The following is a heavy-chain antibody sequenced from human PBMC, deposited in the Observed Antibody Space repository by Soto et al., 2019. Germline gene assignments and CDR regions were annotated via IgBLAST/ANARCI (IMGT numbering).Heavy chain of an antibody. Sequence: ASVKVSCKVSGYTLTELSMHWVRQAPGKGLEWMGGFDPEDGETIYAQKFQGRVTMTEDTDTDTAYIELSSLRSADTAVYYCATGTVTRRDYYYYMDVWGKGTTVTVSS. J-gene: IGHJ6*03. CDR3: ATGTVTRRDYYYYMDV. D-gene: IGHD4-4*01. V-gene: IGHV1-24*01. CDR1: GYTLTELS. CDR2: FDPEDGET.